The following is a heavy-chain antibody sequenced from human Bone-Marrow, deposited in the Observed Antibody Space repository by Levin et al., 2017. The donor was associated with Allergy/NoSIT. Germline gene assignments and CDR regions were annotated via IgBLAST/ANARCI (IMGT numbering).Heavy chain of an antibody. J-gene: IGHJ6*03. Sequence: GGSLRLSCKGSGYSFTSYWIGWVRQMPGKGLEWMGIIYPGDSDTRYSPSFQGQVTISADKSISTAYLQWSSLKASDTAMYYCARRRRLARGSVWSGYYNGEWDYYYMDVWGKGTTVTVSS. CDR2: IYPGDSDT. CDR3: ARRRRLARGSVWSGYYNGEWDYYYMDV. D-gene: IGHD3-3*01. CDR1: GYSFTSYW. V-gene: IGHV5-51*01.